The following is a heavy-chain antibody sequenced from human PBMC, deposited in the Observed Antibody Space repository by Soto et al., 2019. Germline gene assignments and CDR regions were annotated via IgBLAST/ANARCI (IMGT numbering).Heavy chain of an antibody. CDR3: ARRVETTVTTGFDY. CDR1: GGSISSGDYY. D-gene: IGHD4-4*01. Sequence: SETLSLTCTVSGGSISSGDYYWSWIRQPPGKGLEWIGYIYYSGSTYYNPSLKSRVTISVDTSKNQFSLKLSSVTAADTAVYYCARRVETTVTTGFDYWGQGTLVTVSS. CDR2: IYYSGST. J-gene: IGHJ4*02. V-gene: IGHV4-30-4*01.